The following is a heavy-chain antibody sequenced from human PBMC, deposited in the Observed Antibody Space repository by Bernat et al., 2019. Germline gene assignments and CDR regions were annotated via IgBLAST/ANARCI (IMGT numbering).Heavy chain of an antibody. J-gene: IGHJ6*02. Sequence: QVHLVESGGGVVQPGRSLRLSCAASGFTFNNYAMHWVRQAPGRGLEWVAVILYDGRDKYYADSVKGRFTISRDNSKNTLYVQMNSLRVEDPAVYYCARDFYQWNNHYYGIDIWGQGTTVTVSS. D-gene: IGHD1/OR15-1a*01. CDR3: ARDFYQWNNHYYGIDI. V-gene: IGHV3-30*04. CDR1: GFTFNNYA. CDR2: ILYDGRDK.